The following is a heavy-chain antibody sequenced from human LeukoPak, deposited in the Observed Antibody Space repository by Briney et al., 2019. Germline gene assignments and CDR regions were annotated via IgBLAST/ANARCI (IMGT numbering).Heavy chain of an antibody. V-gene: IGHV3-21*01. D-gene: IGHD2-15*01. CDR1: GFTFSTYS. J-gene: IGHJ4*02. CDR3: ASGLVVVAATTPFDY. Sequence: GGSLRLSCAASGFTFSTYSMNWVRQAPGKGLEWVSSISSSTSSIYYADSVKGRFTISRDNAKNSLYLQMNSLRAEDTALYYCASGLVVVAATTPFDYWGQGTLVTVSS. CDR2: ISSSTSSI.